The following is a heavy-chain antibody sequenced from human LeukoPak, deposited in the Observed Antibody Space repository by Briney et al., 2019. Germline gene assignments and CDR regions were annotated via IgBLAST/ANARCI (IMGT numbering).Heavy chain of an antibody. CDR1: GFTVSSNY. V-gene: IGHV3-53*01. J-gene: IGHJ4*02. D-gene: IGHD3-10*01. CDR2: IYSGGST. CDR3: ARSPGGDRYFHY. Sequence: GGSLRLSCAASGFTVSSNYMSWVRQAPGKGLEWVSVIYSGGSTYYADSVKGRFTISRDNSKNTLYLQMNSLRAEDTAVYYCARSPGGDRYFHYWGQGTLVTVSS.